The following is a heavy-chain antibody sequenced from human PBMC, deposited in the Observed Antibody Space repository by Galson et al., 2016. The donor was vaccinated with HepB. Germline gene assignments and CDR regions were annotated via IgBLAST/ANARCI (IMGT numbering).Heavy chain of an antibody. V-gene: IGHV3-7*04. Sequence: CSSCRFTFSRQPMQWVRQAPGNWLGWVPHIKQVGNQEYYADSVKGRFTVSRDNARNSLYLQMKSLRADDTAVYCCPRAQWILARRAAYFDHWGQGILVTVSS. CDR3: PRAQWILARRAAYFDH. CDR1: RFTFSRQP. CDR2: IKQVGNQE. J-gene: IGHJ4*02. D-gene: IGHD5-18*01.